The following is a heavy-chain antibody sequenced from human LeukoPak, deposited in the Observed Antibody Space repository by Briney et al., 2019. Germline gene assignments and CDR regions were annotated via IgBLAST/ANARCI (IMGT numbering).Heavy chain of an antibody. D-gene: IGHD3-10*01. CDR3: ARVPSGLFPAMDA. CDR2: IKQDGSEK. J-gene: IGHJ6*03. CDR1: GFTFSSYW. Sequence: PGGSLRLSCAASGFTFSSYWMSWVRQAPGKGLEWVANIKQDGSEKYYVDSVKGRFTISRDNAKNSLYLQMNSLRAEDTAVYYCARVPSGLFPAMDAWGKGTTVTVSS. V-gene: IGHV3-7*01.